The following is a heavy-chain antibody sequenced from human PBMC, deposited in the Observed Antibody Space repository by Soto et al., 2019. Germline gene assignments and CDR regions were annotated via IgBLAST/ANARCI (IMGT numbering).Heavy chain of an antibody. Sequence: GGSLRLSCAASGFTFSNAWMNWVRQAPGKGLEWVGRIKSKTDGGTTDYAAPVKGRFTISRADSKNTLYLQMNSLKTEDTAVYYCTTDSLVVVITLDAFDIWGQGTMVTVSS. J-gene: IGHJ3*02. CDR2: IKSKTDGGTT. V-gene: IGHV3-15*07. CDR1: GFTFSNAW. D-gene: IGHD3-22*01. CDR3: TTDSLVVVITLDAFDI.